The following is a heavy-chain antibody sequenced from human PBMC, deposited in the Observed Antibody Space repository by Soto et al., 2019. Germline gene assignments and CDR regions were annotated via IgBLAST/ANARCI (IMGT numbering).Heavy chain of an antibody. CDR2: TSYDGTNE. Sequence: GGSLRLSCAASGFTLRSNGMHWVRQAPGKGLEWVAITSYDGTNEYYADSVKGRFTISRDNSKNTLYLQMNSLRVEDTAVYYCVKGLWSGYSPFEYWGQGTLVTV. D-gene: IGHD3-3*01. CDR1: GFTLRSNG. J-gene: IGHJ4*02. V-gene: IGHV3-30*18. CDR3: VKGLWSGYSPFEY.